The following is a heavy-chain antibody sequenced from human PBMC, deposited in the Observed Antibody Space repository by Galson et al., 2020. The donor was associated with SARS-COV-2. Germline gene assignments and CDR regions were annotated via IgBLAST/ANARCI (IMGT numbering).Heavy chain of an antibody. CDR1: GGSITNTY. CDR3: ARLGPYSSVWYVFSL. D-gene: IGHD6-13*01. J-gene: IGHJ1*01. CDR2: MYFNGDA. Sequence: ASETLSLTCSVSGGSITNTYWSWIRQRPGKGLEWVGIMYFNGDASNNPPPNSRVPLSIDTSNNQCSLSLNSVPAADTAVYYCARLGPYSSVWYVFSLWGQGTLVTVSS. V-gene: IGHV4-59*08.